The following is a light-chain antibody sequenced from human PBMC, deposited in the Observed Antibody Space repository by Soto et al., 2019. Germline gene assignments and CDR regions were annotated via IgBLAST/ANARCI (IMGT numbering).Light chain of an antibody. J-gene: IGKJ4*01. Sequence: EIVLTQSPGTLSLSPGEGATLSCRASQSISSSYLAWYQQKPGQAPRLLIYGASSRATGIPDRISGSGSGTDFTLTISRLEPEDFAVYYCQQCDGSPRLTCGGGTKLEIK. CDR3: QQCDGSPRLT. CDR1: QSISSSY. V-gene: IGKV3-20*01. CDR2: GAS.